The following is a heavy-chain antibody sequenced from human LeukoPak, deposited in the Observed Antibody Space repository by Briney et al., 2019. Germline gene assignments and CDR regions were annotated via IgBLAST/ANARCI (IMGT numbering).Heavy chain of an antibody. J-gene: IGHJ4*02. D-gene: IGHD4-17*01. CDR1: GYTFTAYY. CDR2: INPNSGGT. CDR3: ARGERDGDLDS. V-gene: IGHV1-2*02. Sequence: ASVKVTCKASGYTFTAYYIHWVRQAPGQGLEWMGWINPNSGGTNYAQKIQGRVTMTRDTSINTAYMELSRLRSDDTAVYYCARGERDGDLDSWGQGTLVTVSS.